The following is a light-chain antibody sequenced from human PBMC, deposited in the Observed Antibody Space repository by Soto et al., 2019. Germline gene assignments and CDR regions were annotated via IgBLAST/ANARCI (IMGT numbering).Light chain of an antibody. J-gene: IGLJ1*01. CDR1: SSDFGGYNY. CDR3: CSYAGTFYV. CDR2: DVS. V-gene: IGLV2-11*01. Sequence: QSVIAQPRYLSGSPGQSVTISCTGTSSDFGGYNYVSWYQHHPGKAPKLMIYDVSERPSGVPDRFSGSKSGNTASLTISGLQAEDEADYYCCSYAGTFYVFGTGTKVTVL.